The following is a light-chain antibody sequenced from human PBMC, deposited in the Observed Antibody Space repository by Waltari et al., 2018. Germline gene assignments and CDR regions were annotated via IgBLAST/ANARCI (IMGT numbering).Light chain of an antibody. CDR2: GAS. CDR1: QSVSSSY. CDR3: QQFGSSPWT. J-gene: IGKJ1*01. Sequence: EIVLTQSPGSLSLSPGEGATLSCRPSQSVSSSYLAWYQQKPGQAPRLLIYGASSRATGIPERFSGSGSGTDFTLTITRLEPEDFAVYYCQQFGSSPWTFGQGTKMEIK. V-gene: IGKV3-20*01.